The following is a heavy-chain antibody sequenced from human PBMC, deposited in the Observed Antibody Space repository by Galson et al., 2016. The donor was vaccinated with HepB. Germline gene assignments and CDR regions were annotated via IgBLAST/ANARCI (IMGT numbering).Heavy chain of an antibody. CDR2: ITSSGVGT. Sequence: SLRLSCAASGFTFSNAWMSWVRQSPGKGLGWVSAITSSGVGTFYTDSVKGRFTISRDNSKNTLYLQMNSLRVEDTATYFCAQRRLGLGNFHFDYWGQGTLVTVSS. CDR3: AQRRLGLGNFHFDY. V-gene: IGHV3-23*01. J-gene: IGHJ4*02. CDR1: GFTFSNAW. D-gene: IGHD3-16*01.